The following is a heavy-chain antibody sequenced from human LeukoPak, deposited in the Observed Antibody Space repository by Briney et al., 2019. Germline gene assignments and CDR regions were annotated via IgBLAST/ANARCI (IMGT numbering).Heavy chain of an antibody. D-gene: IGHD5-12*01. CDR1: GFTFSSYS. CDR2: ISSSSSYI. CDR3: ARGEGLWARGYDLHYMDV. V-gene: IGHV3-21*01. Sequence: GGSLRLSCAASGFTFSSYSMNWVRQAPGKRLEWVSSISSSSSYIYYADSVKGRFTISRDNAKNSLYLQMNSLRAEDTAVYYCARGEGLWARGYDLHYMDVWGKGTTVTVSS. J-gene: IGHJ6*03.